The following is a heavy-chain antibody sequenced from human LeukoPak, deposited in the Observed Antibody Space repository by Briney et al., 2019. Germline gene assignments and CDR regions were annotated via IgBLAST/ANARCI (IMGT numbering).Heavy chain of an antibody. V-gene: IGHV1-18*01. CDR2: ISAYNGNT. Sequence: GASVKVSCKASGGTFSSYAISWVRQAPGQGLEWMGWISAYNGNTNYAQKLQGRVTMTTDTSTSTAYMELRSLRSDDTAVYYCARGGRYCSGGSCLESLFDPWGQGTLVTVSS. CDR1: GGTFSSYA. D-gene: IGHD2-15*01. J-gene: IGHJ5*02. CDR3: ARGGRYCSGGSCLESLFDP.